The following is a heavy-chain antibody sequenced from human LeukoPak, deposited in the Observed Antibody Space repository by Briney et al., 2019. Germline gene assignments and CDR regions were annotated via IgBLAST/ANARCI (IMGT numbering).Heavy chain of an antibody. CDR3: ARDGWESGDY. CDR2: IYYSGIT. Sequence: SETLSLTCIVSGGSISGSNYYWGWIRQAPGKGLEWIGSIYYSGITHYNASLKSRVTISVDMSTNQFSLRLSSVTAADTAVYYCARDGWESGDYWGQGTLVTVSS. J-gene: IGHJ4*02. V-gene: IGHV4-39*07. D-gene: IGHD1-26*01. CDR1: GGSISGSNYY.